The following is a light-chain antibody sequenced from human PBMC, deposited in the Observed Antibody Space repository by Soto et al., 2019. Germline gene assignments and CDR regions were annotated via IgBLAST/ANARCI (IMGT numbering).Light chain of an antibody. CDR2: NTN. Sequence: QAVVTQEPSFSVSPGGTVTLTCGLSSDSVSASHFPSWYQQTPGQAPRTLIYNTNTRSSGVPDRFSGSKSGNTASLTISGLQAEDEADYYCCSYAGSSTWVFGGGTKLTVL. J-gene: IGLJ3*02. V-gene: IGLV8-61*01. CDR1: SDSVSASHF. CDR3: CSYAGSSTWV.